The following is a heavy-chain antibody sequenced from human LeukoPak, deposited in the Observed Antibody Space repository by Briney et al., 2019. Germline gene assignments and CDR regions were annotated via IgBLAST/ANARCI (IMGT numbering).Heavy chain of an antibody. J-gene: IGHJ4*02. Sequence: GGPLRLSCAASGFTFSSYWMHWVRQGPGKGLVWVSRINSDGSSTSYADSVKGRFTISRDNAKNTLYLQMNSLRAEDTAVYYCARVSTYSAIDYWGQGTLVTSST. V-gene: IGHV3-74*01. CDR2: INSDGSST. CDR1: GFTFSSYW. CDR3: ARVSTYSAIDY. D-gene: IGHD1-26*01.